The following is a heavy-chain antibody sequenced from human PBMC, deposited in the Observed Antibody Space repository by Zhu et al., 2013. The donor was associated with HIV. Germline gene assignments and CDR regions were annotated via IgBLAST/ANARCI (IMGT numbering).Heavy chain of an antibody. Sequence: QVQLVQSGAEVKKPGASVKLSCKTSGYTFTGHYMHWVRQAPGQGLEWMGWINPNNGVTHYAQKFQGRVTLSRDTSLSAAYMELSSLESDDTAAYYCARERITMVRGVLPPRGAGFDAWGXGSLVTVSS. J-gene: IGHJ5*02. CDR3: ARERITMVRGVLPPRGAGFDA. V-gene: IGHV1-2*02. CDR2: INPNNGVT. CDR1: GYTFTGHY. D-gene: IGHD3-10*01.